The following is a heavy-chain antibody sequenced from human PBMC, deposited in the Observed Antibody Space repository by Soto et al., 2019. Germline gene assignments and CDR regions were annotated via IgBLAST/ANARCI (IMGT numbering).Heavy chain of an antibody. D-gene: IGHD3-10*01. CDR3: ARLVIYGSGTRPSFDP. V-gene: IGHV1-69*02. CDR1: GGTFSSYT. J-gene: IGHJ5*02. Sequence: QVQLVQSGAEVKKPGSSVKVSCKASGGTFSSYTISWVRQAPGQGLEWMGRIIPILGIANYAQKFQGRVTITADKSTSTAYMELSSLRSEDTAVYYCARLVIYGSGTRPSFDPWGQGTLVTVSS. CDR2: IIPILGIA.